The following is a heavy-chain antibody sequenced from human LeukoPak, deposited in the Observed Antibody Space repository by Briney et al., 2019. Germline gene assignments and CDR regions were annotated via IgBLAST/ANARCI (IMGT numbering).Heavy chain of an antibody. CDR1: GGSISSYY. Sequence: SETLSLTCTVSGGSISSYYWSWIRQPAGKGLEWIGYIYYSGSTYYNPSLKSRVTISVDTSKNQFSLKLSSVTAADTAVYYCARAPYVDTAMVDYWGQGTLVTVSS. CDR2: IYYSGST. J-gene: IGHJ4*02. D-gene: IGHD5-18*01. V-gene: IGHV4-59*06. CDR3: ARAPYVDTAMVDY.